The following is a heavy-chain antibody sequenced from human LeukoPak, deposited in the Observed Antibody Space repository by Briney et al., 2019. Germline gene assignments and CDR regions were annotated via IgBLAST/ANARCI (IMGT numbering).Heavy chain of an antibody. V-gene: IGHV3-48*01. Sequence: PGGSLRLSCAASGFTFSTYSMNWVRQAPGKGLEWVSYISSSTSTIYYADSVKGRFTISRDNAKNSLYLQMNSLRAEDTAVYYCARVLPYDYINGFDRWGQGTLVTVSS. D-gene: IGHD4-11*01. J-gene: IGHJ5*02. CDR3: ARVLPYDYINGFDR. CDR1: GFTFSTYS. CDR2: ISSSTSTI.